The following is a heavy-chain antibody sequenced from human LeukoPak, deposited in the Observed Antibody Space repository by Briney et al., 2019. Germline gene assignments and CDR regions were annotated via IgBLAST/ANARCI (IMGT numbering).Heavy chain of an antibody. CDR2: ISKDGSNE. CDR1: GFTFSSYG. CDR3: ARESVARGLFDY. V-gene: IGHV3-30*03. D-gene: IGHD5-12*01. J-gene: IGHJ4*02. Sequence: GRSLRLSCAASGFTFSSYGMHWVRQAPGKGLEWVAVISKDGSNEDYADSVKGRFSISRDNSKNTLFLQMNSLRVEDTAVYYCARESVARGLFDYWGQGTLVTVSS.